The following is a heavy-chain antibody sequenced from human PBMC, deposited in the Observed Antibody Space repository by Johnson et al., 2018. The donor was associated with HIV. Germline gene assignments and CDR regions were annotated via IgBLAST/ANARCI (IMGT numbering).Heavy chain of an antibody. V-gene: IGHV3-13*01. CDR2: IGTAGDT. Sequence: LVESGGGLVQPGGSLRLSCAASGFTFSSYDMHWVRQATGKGLEWVSAIGTAGDTYYPGSVKGRFTISRENAKNSLYLQMNSLRAEDTAVYYCARTRLELSSGYPDAFDIWGQGTMVTVSS. CDR1: GFTFSSYD. J-gene: IGHJ3*02. D-gene: IGHD3-22*01. CDR3: ARTRLELSSGYPDAFDI.